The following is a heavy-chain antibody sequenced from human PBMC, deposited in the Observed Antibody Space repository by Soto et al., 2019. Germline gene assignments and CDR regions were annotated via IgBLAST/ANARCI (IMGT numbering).Heavy chain of an antibody. CDR1: GYTFTSYD. J-gene: IGHJ6*03. CDR2: MNPNSGNT. V-gene: IGHV1-8*01. D-gene: IGHD3-3*01. CDR3: ARDPTTSYYDFWSGYYTGSYYYYYMDV. Sequence: GASVKVSCKASGYTFTSYDINWVRQATGQGLEWMGWMNPNSGNTGYAQKFQGRVTMTRNTSISTAYMELSSLRSEDTAVYYCARDPTTSYYDFWSGYYTGSYYYYYMDVWGKGTTVTVSS.